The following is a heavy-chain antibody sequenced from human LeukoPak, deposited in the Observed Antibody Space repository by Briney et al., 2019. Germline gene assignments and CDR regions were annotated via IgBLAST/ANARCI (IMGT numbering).Heavy chain of an antibody. CDR3: ARDGRGYTYGYFPYY. D-gene: IGHD5-18*01. Sequence: GTSLRLSCAASGFTLSTYAIHWVRQAPGKGLEWVAVISFDGNSEYYADSVKGRSTISRDNSRNMVYLQMHSLRPEDTAIYYCARDGRGYTYGYFPYYWGQGTLVTVSS. CDR2: ISFDGNSE. CDR1: GFTLSTYA. J-gene: IGHJ4*02. V-gene: IGHV3-30-3*01.